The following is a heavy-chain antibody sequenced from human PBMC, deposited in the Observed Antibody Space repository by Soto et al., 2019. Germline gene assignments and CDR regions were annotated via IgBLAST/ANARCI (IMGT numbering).Heavy chain of an antibody. V-gene: IGHV4-4*02. CDR2: IYHSGST. CDR1: GGSISSSNW. J-gene: IGHJ4*02. Sequence: SETLSLTCAVSGGSISSSNWWSWVRQPPGKGLEWIGEIYHSGSTNYNPSLKSRVTISVDKSKNQFSLKLSSVTAADTAVYYCAKEAARRNKYYFDYWGQGTLVTVSS. CDR3: AKEAARRNKYYFDY. D-gene: IGHD6-25*01.